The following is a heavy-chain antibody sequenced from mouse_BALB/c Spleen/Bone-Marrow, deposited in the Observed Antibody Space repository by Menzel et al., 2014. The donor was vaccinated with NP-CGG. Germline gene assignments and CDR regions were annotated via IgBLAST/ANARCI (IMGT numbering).Heavy chain of an antibody. CDR3: ARSGSSSGYFDY. CDR1: GFTFSSFG. CDR2: INSGSSTI. J-gene: IGHJ2*01. Sequence: EVQGVESGGGLVQPGGSRKLSCAASGFTFSSFGMHWVRQAPEKGLEWLAYINSGSSTIYYADTVMGRFTISRDNPKNTLFLQMTSLRSEDTAMYYCARSGSSSGYFDYWGQGTTLTVSS. D-gene: IGHD1-1*01. V-gene: IGHV5-17*02.